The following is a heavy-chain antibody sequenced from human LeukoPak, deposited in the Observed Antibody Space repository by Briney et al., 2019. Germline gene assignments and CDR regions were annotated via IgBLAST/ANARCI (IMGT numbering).Heavy chain of an antibody. CDR3: ARDAAPYDSSGPFDY. Sequence: GGSLRLSCAASGFTFSSYAMHWVRQAPGKGLEWVAVISYDGSNKYYADSVKGRFTISRDNSKNTVYLQMNSLRAEDTAVYYCARDAAPYDSSGPFDYWGQGTLVTVSS. J-gene: IGHJ4*02. CDR1: GFTFSSYA. V-gene: IGHV3-30-3*01. D-gene: IGHD3-22*01. CDR2: ISYDGSNK.